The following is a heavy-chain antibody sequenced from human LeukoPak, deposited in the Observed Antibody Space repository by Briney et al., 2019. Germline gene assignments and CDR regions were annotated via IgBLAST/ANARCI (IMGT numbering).Heavy chain of an antibody. CDR3: ARVHYGDSFDY. J-gene: IGHJ4*02. Sequence: SETLSLTCTVSGDSISGYYWSWIRQPPGKGLEWIGEINHSGSTNYNPSLKSRVTISVDTSKNQFSLKLSSVTAADTAVYYCARVHYGDSFDYWGQGTLVTVSS. D-gene: IGHD4-17*01. CDR2: INHSGST. V-gene: IGHV4-34*01. CDR1: GDSISGYY.